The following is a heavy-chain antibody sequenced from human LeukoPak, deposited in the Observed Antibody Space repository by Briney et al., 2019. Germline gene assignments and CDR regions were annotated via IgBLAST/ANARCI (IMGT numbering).Heavy chain of an antibody. CDR2: IYYSGST. CDR3: ARGHDYGDYGGGAFDI. V-gene: IGHV4-30-4*01. D-gene: IGHD4-17*01. Sequence: PSQTLSLTCTVSGGSISSGDYYWSWIRQPPGKGLEWIGYIYYSGSTYYNPSLKSRVTISVDTSKNHFSLKLSSVTAADTAVYYCARGHDYGDYGGGAFDIWGQGTMVTVSS. CDR1: GGSISSGDYY. J-gene: IGHJ3*02.